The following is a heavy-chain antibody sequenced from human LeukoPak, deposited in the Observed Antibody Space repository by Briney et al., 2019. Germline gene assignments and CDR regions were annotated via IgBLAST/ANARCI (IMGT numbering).Heavy chain of an antibody. CDR3: AKDQQGGYVFWSGYYVKGSAFDI. CDR2: IWYDGSNK. CDR1: GFPFSSYG. J-gene: IGHJ3*02. Sequence: PGGPLRLPCAASGFPFSSYGMHWLRKAPGKGLEGVAVIWYDGSNKYYADSVKGRFNISRDNSKNPLHLQRNTLRAEDTAIYYGAKDQQGGYVFWSGYYVKGSAFDIWGQGTMVTVSS. V-gene: IGHV3-33*06. D-gene: IGHD3-3*01.